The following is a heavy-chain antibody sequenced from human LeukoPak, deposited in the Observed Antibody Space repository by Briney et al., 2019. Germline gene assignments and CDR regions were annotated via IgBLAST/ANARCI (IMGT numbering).Heavy chain of an antibody. CDR2: INPSGSST. V-gene: IGHV1-46*01. CDR3: ARDNSVGDIAWWFDP. J-gene: IGHJ5*02. CDR1: GYTLTELS. Sequence: ASVKVSCKVSGYTLTELSMHWVRQAPGQGLEWLGLINPSGSSTLYAQKFQGRVTMTRDMSTTTDYMELSSLRSEDTAVYYCARDNSVGDIAWWFDPWGQGTLVTVSS. D-gene: IGHD3-16*02.